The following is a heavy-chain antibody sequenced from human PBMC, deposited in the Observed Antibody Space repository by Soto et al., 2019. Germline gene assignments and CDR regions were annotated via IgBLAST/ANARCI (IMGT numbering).Heavy chain of an antibody. CDR1: GGSISSSSYY. CDR2: IYYSGST. Sequence: SETLSLTCTVSGGSISSSSYYWGWIRQPPGKGLEWIGSIYYSGSTYYNPSLKSRVTISVDTSKNQFSLKLSSVTAADTAVYYCASEDDWLFSYFDYWGQGTTVTVSS. V-gene: IGHV4-39*01. D-gene: IGHD3-9*01. J-gene: IGHJ4*03. CDR3: ASEDDWLFSYFDY.